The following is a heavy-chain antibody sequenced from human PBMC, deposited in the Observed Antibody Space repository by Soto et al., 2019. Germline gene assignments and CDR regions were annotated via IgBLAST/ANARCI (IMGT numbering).Heavy chain of an antibody. CDR3: ARDCRKDFWSGYYKGCMDV. CDR2: IKQDGSEK. V-gene: IGHV3-7*01. D-gene: IGHD3-3*01. CDR1: GFTFSSYW. Sequence: GGSLRLSWAASGFTFSSYWMSWVRQAPGKGLEWVANIKQDGSEKYYVDSVKGRFTISRDNAKHSLYLQMNSLRAEDTAVYYCARDCRKDFWSGYYKGCMDVWGKGTTVTVSS. J-gene: IGHJ6*03.